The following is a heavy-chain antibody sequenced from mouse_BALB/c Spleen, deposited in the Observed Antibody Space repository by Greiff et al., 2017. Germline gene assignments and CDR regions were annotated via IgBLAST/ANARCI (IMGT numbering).Heavy chain of an antibody. Sequence: VHVKQSGAELVRSGASVKLSCTASGFNIKDYYMHWVKQRPEQGLEWIGWIDPENGDTEYAPKFQGKATMTADTSSNTAYLQLSSLTSEDTAVYYCNGKGAMDYWGQGTSVTVSS. J-gene: IGHJ4*01. CDR2: IDPENGDT. D-gene: IGHD1-3*01. V-gene: IGHV14-4*02. CDR1: GFNIKDYY. CDR3: NGKGAMDY.